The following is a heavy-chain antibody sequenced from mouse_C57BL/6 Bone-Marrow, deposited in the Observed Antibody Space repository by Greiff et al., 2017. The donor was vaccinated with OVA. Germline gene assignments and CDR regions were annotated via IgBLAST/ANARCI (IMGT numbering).Heavy chain of an antibody. Sequence: QVQLQQPGAELVKPGASVKLSCKASGYTFTSYWMHWVKQRPGQGLEWIGMIHPNSGSTNYNEKFKGKATLTVDKSSSTAYMQLSSLTSEDSAVYYCARRYYSSKDYFDYWGQGTTLTVSS. CDR1: GYTFTSYW. J-gene: IGHJ2*01. V-gene: IGHV1-64*01. D-gene: IGHD1-1*01. CDR2: IHPNSGST. CDR3: ARRYYSSKDYFDY.